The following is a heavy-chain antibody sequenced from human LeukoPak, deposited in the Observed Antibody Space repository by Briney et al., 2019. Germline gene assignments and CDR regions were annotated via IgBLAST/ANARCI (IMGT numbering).Heavy chain of an antibody. CDR3: ARGGIGHCDY. Sequence: GGSLRLSCAASGFTFSSYWMNWARQAPGKGLEWVSIIYSGGSTYYADSVKGRFTISRDNSKNTLYLQMNSLRAEDTAIYYCARGGIGHCDYWGQGTLVTVSS. CDR1: GFTFSSYW. D-gene: IGHD6-13*01. V-gene: IGHV3-53*01. CDR2: IYSGGST. J-gene: IGHJ4*02.